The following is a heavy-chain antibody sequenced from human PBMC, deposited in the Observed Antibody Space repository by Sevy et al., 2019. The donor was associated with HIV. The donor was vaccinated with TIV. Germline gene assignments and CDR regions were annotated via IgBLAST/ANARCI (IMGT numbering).Heavy chain of an antibody. CDR2: ISYDGGNI. V-gene: IGHV3-30*03. CDR3: ARSPSDNGDYAVGY. D-gene: IGHD4-17*01. CDR1: GFIFSRYG. J-gene: IGHJ4*02. Sequence: GGSLRLSCAASGFIFSRYGMHWVRQAPGKGLEWVAVISYDGGNIYYSDPVKGRFTISRDNSKNTLPLQMKSLRTEDTAVYYWARSPSDNGDYAVGYWGQGTLVTVSS.